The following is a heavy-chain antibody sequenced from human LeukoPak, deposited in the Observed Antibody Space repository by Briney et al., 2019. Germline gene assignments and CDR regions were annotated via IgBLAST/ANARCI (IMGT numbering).Heavy chain of an antibody. D-gene: IGHD3-22*01. CDR2: ISMVGSTR. CDR3: ARGGGDSTGYYSDY. J-gene: IGHJ4*02. Sequence: WGSLRLSCAASGFTFRTYEMNWVRQAPGKGLEWFSYISMVGSTRYYADSVRGRFTISRDNAKNSLFLQMNSLRAEDTAVYYCARGGGDSTGYYSDYWGQGTLVTVSS. CDR1: GFTFRTYE. V-gene: IGHV3-48*03.